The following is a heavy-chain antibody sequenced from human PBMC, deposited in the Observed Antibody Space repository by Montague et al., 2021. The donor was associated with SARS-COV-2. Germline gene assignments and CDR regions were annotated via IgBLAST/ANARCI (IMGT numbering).Heavy chain of an antibody. D-gene: IGHD4-11*01. Sequence: TLSLTCTVSGDSISSGGYYWSWIRQHPGKGLEWLGYISSSGRSFYNPSLRSRLTISLDTSKNQFSLQLSSVTAADTALYYCSIGSYRYSHNYYYAMDVWGQGTTVIVSS. J-gene: IGHJ6*02. V-gene: IGHV4-31*03. CDR2: ISSSGRS. CDR3: SIGSYRYSHNYYYAMDV. CDR1: GDSISSGGYY.